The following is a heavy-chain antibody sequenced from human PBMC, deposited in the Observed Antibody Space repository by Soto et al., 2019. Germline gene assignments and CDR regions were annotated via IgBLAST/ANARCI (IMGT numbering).Heavy chain of an antibody. D-gene: IGHD3-10*01. Sequence: QVQLQQWGAGLLKPSETLSLTCAVYGGSFSGYYWSWIRQPPGKGLEWIGEINHSGSTNYNPSLNSRVTISVDTSKNQFSLKLSSVTAADTAVYYCARIMVRGVIRHFDYWGQGTLVTVSS. CDR2: INHSGST. CDR1: GGSFSGYY. CDR3: ARIMVRGVIRHFDY. V-gene: IGHV4-34*01. J-gene: IGHJ4*02.